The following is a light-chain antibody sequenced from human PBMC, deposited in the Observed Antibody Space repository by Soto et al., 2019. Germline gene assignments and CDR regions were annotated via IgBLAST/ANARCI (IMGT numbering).Light chain of an antibody. CDR2: AAS. CDR1: QGISGY. CDR3: QQYYSYPWT. J-gene: IGKJ1*01. Sequence: DIQLTQSPSFLSASVGDRVTITCRASQGISGYLAWYQQTPGKAPKLLIYAASTLQSGVPSRFSGSGSGTDFTLTISCLQSEDFATYYCQQYYSYPWTFGQGT. V-gene: IGKV1-9*01.